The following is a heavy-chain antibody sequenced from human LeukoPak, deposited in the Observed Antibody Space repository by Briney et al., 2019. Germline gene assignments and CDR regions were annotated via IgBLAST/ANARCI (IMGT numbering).Heavy chain of an antibody. J-gene: IGHJ4*02. CDR2: ISPNSGGT. CDR3: ARDFYDSSGHYDY. CDR1: GYTFTAYY. Sequence: ASVKVSCKASGYTFTAYYIHWVRQAPGQGLEWMGWISPNSGGTNCAQNFQGRVTMTWDTSISAAYMELRRLRSDDTAVYYCARDFYDSSGHYDYWGQGTLVTVSS. V-gene: IGHV1-2*02. D-gene: IGHD3-22*01.